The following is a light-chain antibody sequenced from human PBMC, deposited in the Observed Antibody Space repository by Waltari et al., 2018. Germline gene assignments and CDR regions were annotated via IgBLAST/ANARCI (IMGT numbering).Light chain of an antibody. CDR2: AAS. J-gene: IGKJ1*01. CDR1: QSITNY. CDR3: QQSSSALWT. V-gene: IGKV1-39*01. Sequence: IQMTQSPSSLSASVGDRVIITCRASQSITNYLNWYQQKPGEAPKFLIYAASTLQTGVPSRFSGSGSGTDFTLTISSLQPEDFATYYCQQSSSALWTFGQGTKVDI.